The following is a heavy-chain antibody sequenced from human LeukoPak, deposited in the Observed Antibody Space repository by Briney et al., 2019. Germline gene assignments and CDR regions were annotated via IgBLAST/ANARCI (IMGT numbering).Heavy chain of an antibody. CDR1: GGTFSSYA. CDR3: ARDAYYYGSGSPSGFDY. J-gene: IGHJ4*02. Sequence: ASVKVSCKASGGTFSSYAISWVRQAPGQGLEWMGGIIPIFGTANYAQKFQGRVTITRDTSASTAYMELSSLRSEDTAVYYCARDAYYYGSGSPSGFDYWGQGTLVTVSS. CDR2: IIPIFGTA. V-gene: IGHV1-69*05. D-gene: IGHD3-10*01.